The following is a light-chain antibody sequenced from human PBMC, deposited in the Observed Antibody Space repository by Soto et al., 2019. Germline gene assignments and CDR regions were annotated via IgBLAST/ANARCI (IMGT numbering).Light chain of an antibody. Sequence: QSALTQAASVSGSPGQSITISCTGTSSDVGGYNYVSWYQQHPGKAPKLMIYEVSNRPSGVSNRFSGSKSGSTASLTISGLQAEDEADDYCSSYTSSSTRVFGGGTKVTVL. CDR2: EVS. CDR3: SSYTSSSTRV. J-gene: IGLJ3*02. V-gene: IGLV2-14*01. CDR1: SSDVGGYNY.